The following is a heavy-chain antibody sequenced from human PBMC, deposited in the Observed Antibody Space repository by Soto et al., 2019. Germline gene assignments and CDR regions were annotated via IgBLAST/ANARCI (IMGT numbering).Heavy chain of an antibody. V-gene: IGHV3-7*05. D-gene: IGHD6-19*01. J-gene: IGHJ4*02. Sequence: EVQLVESGGGLVQPGGSLRLSCAASGFTFSSHWMSWVRQAPGKGLGWVASIKRDGSEKYYVDSVKGLFTISRDNAKNSLFLQMNSLRAEDTAVYYCARGHSHGWYPTFDIWGQGTLVTVSS. CDR3: ARGHSHGWYPTFDI. CDR1: GFTFSSHW. CDR2: IKRDGSEK.